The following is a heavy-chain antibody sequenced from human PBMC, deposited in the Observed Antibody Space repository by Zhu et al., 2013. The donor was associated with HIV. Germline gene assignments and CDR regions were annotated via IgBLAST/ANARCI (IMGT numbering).Heavy chain of an antibody. J-gene: IGHJ4*02. CDR2: ISDLSGVS. CDR3: ARGIVVVGALYFDY. D-gene: IGHD2-15*01. CDR1: GGSFSRLS. Sequence: QVQLMQSGAEVKKPGSSVKVSCTASGGSFSRLSLNWVRQAPGQGLEWMGGISDLSGVSSYPQKFRGRVKITADKKTSTAYLEVTRLRSEDTAVYYCARGIVVVGALYFDYWGQGTLVTVSS. V-gene: IGHV1-69*17.